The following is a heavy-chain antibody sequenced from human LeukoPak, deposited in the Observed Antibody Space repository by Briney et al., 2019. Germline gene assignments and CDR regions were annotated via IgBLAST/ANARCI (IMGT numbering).Heavy chain of an antibody. CDR1: GYSFTSYW. J-gene: IGHJ4*02. CDR3: ARHGPDTAMVTSYDY. D-gene: IGHD5-18*01. V-gene: IGHV5-51*01. Sequence: GESLQISCQGSGYSFTSYWIGWVRQMPGKGLEWMGIIYPGDSDTRYSPSFQGQVTISADKSISTAYLQWSSLKASDTAMYYCARHGPDTAMVTSYDYWGQGTLVTVSS. CDR2: IYPGDSDT.